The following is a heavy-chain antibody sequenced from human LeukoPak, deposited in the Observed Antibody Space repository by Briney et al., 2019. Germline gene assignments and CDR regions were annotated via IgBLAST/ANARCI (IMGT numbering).Heavy chain of an antibody. J-gene: IGHJ3*02. CDR1: GFTFSSYG. CDR3: AKEFIGYCSSTSCPDAFDI. Sequence: GGSLRLSCAASGFTFSSYGMHWVRQAPGKGLEWVAFIRYDGSNKYYADSVKGRFTISRDNSKNTLCLQMNSLRAEDTAVYYCAKEFIGYCSSTSCPDAFDIWGQGTMVAVSS. D-gene: IGHD2-2*01. V-gene: IGHV3-30*02. CDR2: IRYDGSNK.